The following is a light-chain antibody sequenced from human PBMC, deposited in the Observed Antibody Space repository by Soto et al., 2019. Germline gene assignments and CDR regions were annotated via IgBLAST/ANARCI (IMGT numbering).Light chain of an antibody. CDR1: SSNIGAGYD. J-gene: IGLJ1*01. V-gene: IGLV1-40*01. CDR3: LSYTTSSSYV. CDR2: DNR. Sequence: QSLLTQPPSVSGAPGQRVTISCTGSSSNIGAGYDVHWYQQLPGTAPKLLIYDNRNRPSGVPDRFSGSKSGTSASLAISGLQAEDEADYYCLSYTTSSSYVFGTGTKVTVL.